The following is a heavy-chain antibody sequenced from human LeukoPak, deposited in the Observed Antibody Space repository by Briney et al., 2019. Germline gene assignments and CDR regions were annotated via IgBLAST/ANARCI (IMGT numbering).Heavy chain of an antibody. J-gene: IGHJ6*02. CDR3: ARGAGLGYYYYGMDV. Sequence: GESLKISCKGSGYSFTSYWIGWVRQMPGKGLEWMGIIYPGDSDTGYSPSFQGQVTISADKSISTAYLQWSSLKASDTAMYYCARGAGLGYYYYGMDVWGQGTTVTVSS. CDR1: GYSFTSYW. V-gene: IGHV5-51*01. CDR2: IYPGDSDT. D-gene: IGHD3-16*01.